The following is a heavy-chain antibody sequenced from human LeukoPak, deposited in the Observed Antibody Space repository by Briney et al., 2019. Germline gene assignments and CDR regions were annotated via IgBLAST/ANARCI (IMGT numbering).Heavy chain of an antibody. D-gene: IGHD4-11*01. CDR3: ARSKDRSWPFDS. CDR2: IKEDGNDK. V-gene: IGHV3-7*01. CDR1: ALTLSHYW. Sequence: NPGGSLRLSCAASALTLSHYWIASVRQAPGKGLERVANIKEDGNDKHYLDSVRGRFTISRDNPGNSMYLHMSRRRPYDTAVYFCARSKDRSWPFDSWGQGTLVTVSS. J-gene: IGHJ4*02.